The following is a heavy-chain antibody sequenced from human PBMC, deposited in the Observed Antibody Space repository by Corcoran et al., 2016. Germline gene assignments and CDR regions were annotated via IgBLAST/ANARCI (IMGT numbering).Heavy chain of an antibody. D-gene: IGHD1-26*01. J-gene: IGHJ4*02. Sequence: QVTLKESGPALVKPTQTLTLTCTFSGFSLSTSGMRVSWIRPPPGKALEWLARLDWDGDKFYSTSLKTRLTISKDTSRNQVVLTMTNMDPVDTATYFCAGRGGSSDYWGQGILVTVSS. CDR2: LDWDGDK. V-gene: IGHV2-70*04. CDR3: AGRGGSSDY. CDR1: GFSLSTSGMR.